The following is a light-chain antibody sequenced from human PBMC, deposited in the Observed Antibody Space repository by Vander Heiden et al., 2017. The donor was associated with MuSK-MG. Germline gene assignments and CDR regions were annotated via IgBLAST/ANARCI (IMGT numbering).Light chain of an antibody. CDR1: KLGDKY. CDR3: QAWDSSVV. J-gene: IGLJ2*01. V-gene: IGLV3-1*01. CDR2: QDS. Sequence: SYELTQPPSVSVSPGQTASITCSGDKLGDKYACWYQQKPGQSPVLVIYQDSKRPSGIPERFSGSNSGNTGTLTISGTQAMDEADYYCQAWDSSVVFGGGTKLTVL.